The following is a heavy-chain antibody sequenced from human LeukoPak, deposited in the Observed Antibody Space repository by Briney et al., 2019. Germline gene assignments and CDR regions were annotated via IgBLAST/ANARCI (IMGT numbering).Heavy chain of an antibody. CDR1: GGAIIPFY. V-gene: IGHV4-4*07. CDR3: AKDYYDSSEGWFDP. J-gene: IGHJ5*02. Sequence: SETLSLTCSVSGGAIIPFYWNWIRQPAGKGLEWIGRIYSSGSTKYNPSLKSRVTMSVDTSKNQFSLKLSSVTAADTAVYYCAKDYYDSSEGWFDPWGQGTLVPVSS. D-gene: IGHD3-22*01. CDR2: IYSSGST.